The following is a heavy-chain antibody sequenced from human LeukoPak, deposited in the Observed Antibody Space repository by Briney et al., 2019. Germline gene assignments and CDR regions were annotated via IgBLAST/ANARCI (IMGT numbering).Heavy chain of an antibody. D-gene: IGHD2-2*01. CDR1: GFTFSSFG. CDR3: GKERWGYCSSAGCPLFDS. CDR2: ISYDGSYK. J-gene: IGHJ4*02. Sequence: GGSLRLSCAASGFTFSSFGMHWVRQAPGKGLEWVAVISYDGSYKNYADSVQGRFSISRDNLKNTLYLQMNTLSAEDTAVYYCGKERWGYCSSAGCPLFDSWGQGTLITVSS. V-gene: IGHV3-30*18.